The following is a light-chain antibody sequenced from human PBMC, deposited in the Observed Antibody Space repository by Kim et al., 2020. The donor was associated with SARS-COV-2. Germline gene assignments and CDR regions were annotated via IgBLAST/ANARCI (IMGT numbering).Light chain of an antibody. J-gene: IGKJ1*01. CDR1: QNINKY. CDR2: AAS. CDR3: QQSHSTPWT. Sequence: DIQMTQSPSSLSASIGDRVTISCRASQNINKYLNWYQQKQGKAPKLLMYAASTLELGVPSRFSGSGSGTDFTLTISNLQPEDFATYYCQQSHSTPWTFGHGTRVEIK. V-gene: IGKV1-39*01.